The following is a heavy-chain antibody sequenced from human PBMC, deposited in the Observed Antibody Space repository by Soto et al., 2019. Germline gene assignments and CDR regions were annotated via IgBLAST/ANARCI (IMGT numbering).Heavy chain of an antibody. CDR2: IWYDGSNK. Sequence: QVQLVESGGGVVQPGRSLRLSCAASGFTFSSYGMHWVRQAPGKGLEWVAVIWYDGSNKYYADSVKGRFTISRDNSKNTLYLQMNSLRAEDTAVYYCARGGEMATMTFDDWGQGTLVTVSS. D-gene: IGHD3-16*01. J-gene: IGHJ4*02. V-gene: IGHV3-33*01. CDR3: ARGGEMATMTFDD. CDR1: GFTFSSYG.